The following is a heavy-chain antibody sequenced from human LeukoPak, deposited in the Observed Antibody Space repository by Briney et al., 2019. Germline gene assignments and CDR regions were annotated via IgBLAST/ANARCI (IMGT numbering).Heavy chain of an antibody. CDR3: ARVYYDSTTGGDYFQH. CDR1: GYTFTGYY. Sequence: GASVKVSCKASGYTFTGYYMHWVRQAPGQGLEWMGWINPNSGGTNYAQKFQGRVTMTRDTSISTAYMELSRLRSDDTAVYYCARVYYDSTTGGDYFQHWGQGTLITVSS. CDR2: INPNSGGT. V-gene: IGHV1-2*02. D-gene: IGHD3-22*01. J-gene: IGHJ1*01.